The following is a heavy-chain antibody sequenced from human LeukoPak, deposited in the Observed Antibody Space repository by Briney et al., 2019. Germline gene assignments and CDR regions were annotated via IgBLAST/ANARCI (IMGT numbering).Heavy chain of an antibody. Sequence: PSQTLSLTCTVPGGSTSSGSYYWSWIRQPPGKGLEWIGEINHSGSTNYNPSLKSRVTISVDTSKNQFSLKLSSVTAADTAVYYCARRKRVGATTLHFDYWGQGTLVTVSS. J-gene: IGHJ4*02. D-gene: IGHD1-26*01. V-gene: IGHV4-39*07. CDR3: ARRKRVGATTLHFDY. CDR2: INHSGST. CDR1: GGSTSSGSYY.